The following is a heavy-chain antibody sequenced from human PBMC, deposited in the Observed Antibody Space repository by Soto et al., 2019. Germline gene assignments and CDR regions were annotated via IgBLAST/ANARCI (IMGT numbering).Heavy chain of an antibody. J-gene: IGHJ5*01. CDR3: ARVHKNWFDS. CDR1: GCNFTAFW. V-gene: IGHV5-10-1*01. Sequence: GESVKISCXASGCNFTAFWIHWVRQMPGKGLEWLGKIDPSDSYTNYSPSFEGHVTISTDNSITTAYLQWSSLRASDTALYFCARVHKNWFDSWAQGTMVTVSS. CDR2: IDPSDSYT.